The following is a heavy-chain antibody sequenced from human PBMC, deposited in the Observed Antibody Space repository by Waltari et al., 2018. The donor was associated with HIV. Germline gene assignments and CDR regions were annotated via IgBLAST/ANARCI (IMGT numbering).Heavy chain of an antibody. V-gene: IGHV3-21*01. Sequence: EVQLVESGGGPVKPGGSLGLSSAAFGFTFSDYSMNWVRQAQGKGLELVPAISSSGKCVYYAASVKGRLTISRDNAKNSLPLQMNSLRAEDTSVYYCARDSRDTSWSLNWFDPWGQGTLATVSS. CDR3: ARDSRDTSWSLNWFDP. D-gene: IGHD2-2*01. J-gene: IGHJ5*02. CDR1: GFTFSDYS. CDR2: ISSSGKCV.